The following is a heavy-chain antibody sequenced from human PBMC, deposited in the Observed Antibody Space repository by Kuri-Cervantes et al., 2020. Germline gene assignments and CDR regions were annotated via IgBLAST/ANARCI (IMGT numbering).Heavy chain of an antibody. Sequence: ASVKVSCKASGYTFTGYYMHWVRQAPGQGLEWMGWINPNSGGTNYAQKFQGGVTMTRDTSISTAYMELSRLRSDDTAVYYCARDRGSGWYFPIAAGGRSGYFDYWGQGTLVTVSS. CDR1: GYTFTGYY. J-gene: IGHJ4*02. CDR3: ARDRGSGWYFPIAAGGRSGYFDY. D-gene: IGHD6-19*01. CDR2: INPNSGGT. V-gene: IGHV1-2*02.